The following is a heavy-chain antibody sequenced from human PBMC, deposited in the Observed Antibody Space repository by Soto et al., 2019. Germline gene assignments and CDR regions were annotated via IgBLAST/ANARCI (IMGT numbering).Heavy chain of an antibody. Sequence: QVQLQQWGAGLLKPSETLSLTRAVYGGSFSGYYWSWIRQPPGKGLEWIGEINHSGSTNYNPSLKSRVTISVDTSKNQFSLKLSSVTAADTAVYYCARAGMVYATTINWFDPWGQGTLVTVSS. D-gene: IGHD2-8*01. CDR2: INHSGST. V-gene: IGHV4-34*01. CDR1: GGSFSGYY. J-gene: IGHJ5*02. CDR3: ARAGMVYATTINWFDP.